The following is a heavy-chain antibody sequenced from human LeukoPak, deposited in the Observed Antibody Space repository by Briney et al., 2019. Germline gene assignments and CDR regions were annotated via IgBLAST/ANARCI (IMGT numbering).Heavy chain of an antibody. CDR1: GFTFSSYW. D-gene: IGHD6-13*01. Sequence: GGSLRLSCAASGFTFSSYWMHWVRQAPGEGLVWISRINSDGRSTNYADSVKGRFNISRDDAKNTLYLQMSSLRAEDTAVYYCAAAVAAAPGAYWGQGTLVTVSS. V-gene: IGHV3-74*01. CDR3: AAAVAAAPGAY. CDR2: INSDGRST. J-gene: IGHJ4*02.